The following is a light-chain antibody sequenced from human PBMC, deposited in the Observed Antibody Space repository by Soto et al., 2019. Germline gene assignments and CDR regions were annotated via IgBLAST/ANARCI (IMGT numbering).Light chain of an antibody. CDR1: ESFGSS. Sequence: EIVMTQSPATLSVSPGERATLSCRASESFGSSLAWYQQTPGQAPRLLIYGTSTRATDIPARFSGSGSGTDFTLTINSLQSEDFAVYYCQTYARWPRTFGQGTKVDIK. CDR3: QTYARWPRT. V-gene: IGKV3-15*01. CDR2: GTS. J-gene: IGKJ1*01.